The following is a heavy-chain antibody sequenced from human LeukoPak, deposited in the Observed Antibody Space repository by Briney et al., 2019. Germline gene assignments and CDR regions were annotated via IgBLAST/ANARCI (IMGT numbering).Heavy chain of an antibody. J-gene: IGHJ6*02. CDR1: GGSFSGYY. CDR2: IYYSGST. Sequence: SETLSLTCAVYGGSFSGYYWSWIRQHPGKGLEWIGYIYYSGSTYYNPSLKSRVTISVDTSKNQFSLKLSSVTAADTAVYYCARGGYYYYYGVDVWGQGTTVTVSS. CDR3: ARGGYYYYYGVDV. V-gene: IGHV4-31*11.